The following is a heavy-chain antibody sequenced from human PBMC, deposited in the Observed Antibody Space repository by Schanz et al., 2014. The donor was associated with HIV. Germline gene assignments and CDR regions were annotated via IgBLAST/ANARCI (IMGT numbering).Heavy chain of an antibody. J-gene: IGHJ4*02. CDR2: ISYDGSNK. CDR3: AKDSNYDSSGYSPRTPSVGFFDY. V-gene: IGHV3-30*18. CDR1: RFSFRGYG. D-gene: IGHD3-22*01. Sequence: VQLVESGGGVVQPGRSLILSCAASRFSFRGYGMHWVRQTPGKGLEWVAVISYDGSNKYYVDSVKGRFTISRDTSKNTLYLQMNSLRAEDTAVYYCAKDSNYDSSGYSPRTPSVGFFDYWGQGTLVTVSS.